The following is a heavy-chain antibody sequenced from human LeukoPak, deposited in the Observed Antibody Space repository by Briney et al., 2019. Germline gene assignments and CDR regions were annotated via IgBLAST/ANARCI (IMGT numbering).Heavy chain of an antibody. CDR3: SKDPERRVASEFDP. CDR2: IHHSGST. D-gene: IGHD1-14*01. V-gene: IGHV4-38-2*02. J-gene: IGHJ5*02. CDR1: GYSISSGYY. Sequence: PSETLSLTCAVSGYSISSGYYWGWIRPPPGKGLEWIGSIHHSGSTYYNPSLKSRVTISVDTSKNHFSLNLSSATAADTAVYYCSKDPERRVASEFDPWGQGTLVTVSS.